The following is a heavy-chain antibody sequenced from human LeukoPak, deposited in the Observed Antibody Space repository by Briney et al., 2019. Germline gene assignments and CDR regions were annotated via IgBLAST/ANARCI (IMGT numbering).Heavy chain of an antibody. CDR3: AKDPYYYDSSGYYIDY. CDR2: IRYDGSNK. D-gene: IGHD3-22*01. Sequence: GGSLRLSCAASGFTFSSYGMHWVRQAPGKGLEWVAFIRYDGSNKYYADSVKGRFTVSRDNSKNTLYLQMNSLRAEDTAVYYCAKDPYYYDSSGYYIDYWGQGTLVTVSP. V-gene: IGHV3-30*02. CDR1: GFTFSSYG. J-gene: IGHJ4*02.